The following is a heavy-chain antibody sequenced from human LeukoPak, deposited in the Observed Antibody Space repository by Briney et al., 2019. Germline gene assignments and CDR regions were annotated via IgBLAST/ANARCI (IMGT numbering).Heavy chain of an antibody. CDR1: GFTFSSYA. Sequence: PGGSLRLSCAASGFTFSSYAMNWVRQAPGKGLEWVSVISHSGGTAYYADSVKGRFTISRDNAKNSLYLQMNSLRAEDTAVYYCARELPATAADFDYWGQGTLVTVSS. J-gene: IGHJ4*02. V-gene: IGHV3-23*01. CDR3: ARELPATAADFDY. D-gene: IGHD2-21*02. CDR2: ISHSGGTA.